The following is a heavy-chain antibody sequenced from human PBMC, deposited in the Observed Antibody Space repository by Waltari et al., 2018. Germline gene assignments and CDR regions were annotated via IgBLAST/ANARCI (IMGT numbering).Heavy chain of an antibody. V-gene: IGHV3-72*01. J-gene: IGHJ5*02. Sequence: EVQLVESGGGLVQSGGSLRRSCAASGFRFKDHYIDWVRQAPGKGLAWVGRIKDKANGYSTEYDASVRGRFTLSRDDSQNSVYLQMDSLKTEDTALYFCAAVATPVGYWFDRWGRGALVTVSS. D-gene: IGHD1-26*01. CDR1: GFRFKDHY. CDR3: AAVATPVGYWFDR. CDR2: IKDKANGYST.